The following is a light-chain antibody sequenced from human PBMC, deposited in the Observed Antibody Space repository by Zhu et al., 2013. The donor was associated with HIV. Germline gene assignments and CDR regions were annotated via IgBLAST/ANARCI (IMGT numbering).Light chain of an antibody. J-gene: IGLJ2*01. CDR2: DTN. CDR1: TGSVTSGRY. CDR3: LLSYIDNREV. Sequence: QAVVTQEPSLTVSPGGTVTLTCASSTGSVTSGRYPYWIQQKPGQAPMTLIYDTNKKPSWTPARFSGSLLGGKAALTLSGAQAEDEADYYCLLSYIDNREVFGGGTKLTVL. V-gene: IGLV7-46*01.